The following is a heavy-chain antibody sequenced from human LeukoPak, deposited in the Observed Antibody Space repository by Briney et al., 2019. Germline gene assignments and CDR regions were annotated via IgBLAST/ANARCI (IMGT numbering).Heavy chain of an antibody. CDR3: ARGKVGYYYYGMDV. Sequence: SETLSLTCTVSGGSISGYYWSWIRQPPGKGLEWIGYIYYSGSTNYNPSLKSRVTISVDTSKNQFSLKLSSVTAADTAVYYCARGKVGYYYYGMDVWGQGTTVTVSS. V-gene: IGHV4-59*12. CDR2: IYYSGST. J-gene: IGHJ6*02. D-gene: IGHD2-15*01. CDR1: GGSISGYY.